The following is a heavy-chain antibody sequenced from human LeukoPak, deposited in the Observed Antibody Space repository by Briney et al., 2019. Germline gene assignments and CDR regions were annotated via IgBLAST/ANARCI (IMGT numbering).Heavy chain of an antibody. CDR1: GFTFSSYG. CDR2: ISYDGSNK. CDR3: AKDYYYGSGHLYYYYYGMDV. Sequence: PGGSLRLSCAASGFTFSSYGMHWVRQAPGKGLEWVAVISYDGSNKYYADSVKGRFTISRDNSKNTLYLQMNSLRAEDTAVYYCAKDYYYGSGHLYYYYYGMDVWGQGTTVTVSS. D-gene: IGHD3-10*01. J-gene: IGHJ6*02. V-gene: IGHV3-30*18.